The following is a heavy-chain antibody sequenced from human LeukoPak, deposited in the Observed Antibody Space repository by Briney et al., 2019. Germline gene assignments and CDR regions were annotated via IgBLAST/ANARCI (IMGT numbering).Heavy chain of an antibody. D-gene: IGHD6-19*01. CDR1: GYTFSGYY. Sequence: ASVKVSCKASGYTFSGYYIHWVRQAPGQGLEWMGWISAYNGDTNFAQKFQGRVTLTTDRTTSTAYLELRSLRSDDTAVYYCARDPSNTSGWKTWFDPWGQGTLVTVSS. CDR2: ISAYNGDT. CDR3: ARDPSNTSGWKTWFDP. V-gene: IGHV1-18*04. J-gene: IGHJ5*02.